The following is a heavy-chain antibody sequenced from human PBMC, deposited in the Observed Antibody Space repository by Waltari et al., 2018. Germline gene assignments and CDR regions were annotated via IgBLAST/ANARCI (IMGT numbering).Heavy chain of an antibody. J-gene: IGHJ4*02. CDR1: GFTFRTYG. CDR3: VTDLWELKDGTYFDS. D-gene: IGHD1-26*01. V-gene: IGHV3-30*02. Sequence: QVQLVESGGVVVQPGGSLRLSCAASGFTFRTYGIHWVRQAPGKGLEWVAFIRYDGNNKYYTGSVKDRFTISRDNSKNTLYLQMASLRIEDTAVYYCVTDLWELKDGTYFDSWGQGTLVTVSS. CDR2: IRYDGNNK.